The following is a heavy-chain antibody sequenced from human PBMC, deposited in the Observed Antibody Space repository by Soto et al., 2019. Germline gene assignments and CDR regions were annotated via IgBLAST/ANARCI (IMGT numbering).Heavy chain of an antibody. Sequence: PGESLKISCKGSGYSFTSDWIGWVRQMPVKGLEWMGIIYPGDSDTRYSPSFQGQVTISADKSISTAYLQWSSLKASDTAMYYCARRAYCGGDCYSSDYWGQGTLVTVSS. CDR3: ARRAYCGGDCYSSDY. CDR1: GYSFTSDW. CDR2: IYPGDSDT. J-gene: IGHJ4*02. D-gene: IGHD2-21*02. V-gene: IGHV5-51*01.